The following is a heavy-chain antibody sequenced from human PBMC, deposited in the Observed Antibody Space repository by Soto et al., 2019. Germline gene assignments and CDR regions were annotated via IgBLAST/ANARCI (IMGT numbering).Heavy chain of an antibody. D-gene: IGHD5-18*01. Sequence: GGSLRLPWGASGFTVSSKYMSWGRQAPGKGLEWVSVIYSGGSTYYADSVKGRFTISRDNSKNTLYLQMNSLRAEDTAVYYCARAGYSYGTGAFAIWGQGTMVTVSS. J-gene: IGHJ3*02. V-gene: IGHV3-66*01. CDR3: ARAGYSYGTGAFAI. CDR1: GFTVSSKY. CDR2: IYSGGST.